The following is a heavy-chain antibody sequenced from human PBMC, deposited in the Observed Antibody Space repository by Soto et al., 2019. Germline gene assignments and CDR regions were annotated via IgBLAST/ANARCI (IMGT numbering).Heavy chain of an antibody. D-gene: IGHD2-2*01. V-gene: IGHV1-69*12. Sequence: QVQLVQSGAEVVKPGSSVKVSCKASGDTFDTFAISWVRQAPGQGLEWMGGIIPIFRTPDYGQKFQGRVTITADEATSTAYMELSSLRSEDTAVYSCARDKDREQVGGNYYYTLDVWGQGTTVTVSS. CDR2: IIPIFRTP. CDR1: GDTFDTFA. J-gene: IGHJ6*02. CDR3: ARDKDREQVGGNYYYTLDV.